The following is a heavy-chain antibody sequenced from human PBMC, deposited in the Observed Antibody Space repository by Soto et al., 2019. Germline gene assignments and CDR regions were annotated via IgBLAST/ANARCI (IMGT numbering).Heavy chain of an antibody. V-gene: IGHV3-66*01. Sequence: GGSLRLSCAASGFTVSSNYMSWVRQAPGKGLEWVSVIYSGGSTYYADSVKGRFTISRDNSKNTLYLQMNSLRAEDTAVYYCARDPPLIVATTKGAFDIWGQGTMVTVSS. D-gene: IGHD5-12*01. CDR1: GFTVSSNY. J-gene: IGHJ3*02. CDR2: IYSGGST. CDR3: ARDPPLIVATTKGAFDI.